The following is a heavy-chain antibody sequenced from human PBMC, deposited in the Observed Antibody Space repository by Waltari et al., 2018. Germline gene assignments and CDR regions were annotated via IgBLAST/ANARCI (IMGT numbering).Heavy chain of an antibody. D-gene: IGHD6-13*01. CDR2: INHSGST. V-gene: IGHV4-34*01. J-gene: IGHJ5*02. CDR1: GGSFSGYY. CDR3: ASHSSSWYRGWFDP. Sequence: QVQLQQWGAGLLKPSETLSLTCAVYGGSFSGYYWSWIRQPPGKGLEWIGEINHSGSTNYNPSLKSRVTISVDTSKNQFSRKLSSVTAADTAVYYCASHSSSWYRGWFDPWGQGTLVTVSS.